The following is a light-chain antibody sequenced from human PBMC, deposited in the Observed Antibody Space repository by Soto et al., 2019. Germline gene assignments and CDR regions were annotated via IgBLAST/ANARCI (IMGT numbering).Light chain of an antibody. CDR3: QQRSNWPRT. J-gene: IGKJ1*01. Sequence: EIVLTQSPDTLSLSPGERATLSCRTSQSVSSYLAWYQQKPGQAPRLLIYDASNRATGIPARFSGSGSGTDFTLTISSLEPEDFAVYYCQQRSNWPRTFGQGIKVEIK. CDR2: DAS. V-gene: IGKV3-11*01. CDR1: QSVSSY.